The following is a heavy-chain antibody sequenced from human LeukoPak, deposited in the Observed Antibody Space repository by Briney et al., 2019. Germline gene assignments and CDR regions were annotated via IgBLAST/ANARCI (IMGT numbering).Heavy chain of an antibody. CDR2: ISPNTGGP. CDR1: AYTFTGYS. CDR3: AILLWFGELMDV. J-gene: IGHJ6*04. Sequence: ASVKVSCKASAYTFTGYSMHWVRQAPGQGLEWVGRISPNTGGPNYAEKFQGRVTMTRDTSISTAYMELRRLRYDDTAVYYCAILLWFGELMDVWGKGTTVTVSS. D-gene: IGHD3-10*01. V-gene: IGHV1-2*06.